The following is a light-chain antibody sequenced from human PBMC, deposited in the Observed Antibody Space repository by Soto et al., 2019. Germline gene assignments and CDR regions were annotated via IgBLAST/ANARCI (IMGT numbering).Light chain of an antibody. CDR3: IQHNTYPWT. CDR1: QGIRND. CDR2: TAS. J-gene: IGKJ1*01. Sequence: DLEMTQSPSSLSASVGDRVIISCRASQGIRNDLGWYQQKPGRAPKRLIHTASSLQDGVPSRFSGSGSGTDFTLTISSLQPEDFATYYCIQHNTYPWTFGQGTKVEVK. V-gene: IGKV1-17*01.